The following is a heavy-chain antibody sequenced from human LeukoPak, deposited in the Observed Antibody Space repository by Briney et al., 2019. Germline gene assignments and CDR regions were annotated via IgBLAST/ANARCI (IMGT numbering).Heavy chain of an antibody. V-gene: IGHV3-21*01. CDR1: GFTFSSYS. D-gene: IGHD2-2*01. Sequence: GGSLRLSRSASGFTFSSYSMNWVRQAPGKGLEWVSSISSSSSYIYYADSVKGRFTISRDNAKNSLHLQMNSLRAEDTAVYYCARDGVYCSSTSCYWDNWFDPWGQGTLVTVSS. J-gene: IGHJ5*02. CDR3: ARDGVYCSSTSCYWDNWFDP. CDR2: ISSSSSYI.